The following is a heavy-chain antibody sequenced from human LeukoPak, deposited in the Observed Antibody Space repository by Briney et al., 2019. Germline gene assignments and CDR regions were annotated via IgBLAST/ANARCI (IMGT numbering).Heavy chain of an antibody. D-gene: IGHD2-2*01. Sequence: GGSLRLSCAASGFTFSSYSMNWLRQAPGKGLEWVSSISSSSSYIYYADSVKGRFTISRDNAKNSLYLQMNSLRAEDTAVYYCASLGYCSSTSCQGVAFDIWGQGTMVTVSS. J-gene: IGHJ3*02. CDR3: ASLGYCSSTSCQGVAFDI. CDR2: ISSSSSYI. V-gene: IGHV3-21*01. CDR1: GFTFSSYS.